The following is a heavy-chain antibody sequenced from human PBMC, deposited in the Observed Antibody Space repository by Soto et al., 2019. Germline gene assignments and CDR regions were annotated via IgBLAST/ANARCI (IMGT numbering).Heavy chain of an antibody. CDR3: ARGGTYDFWSGYSPKTNWFDP. V-gene: IGHV3-74*01. CDR2: INSDGSST. D-gene: IGHD3-3*01. J-gene: IGHJ5*02. CDR1: GFTFSSYW. Sequence: GGSLRLSCAASGFTFSSYWMHWVRQAPGKGLVWVSRINSDGSSTSYADSVKGRFTISRDNAKNTLYLQMNSLRAEDTAVYYFARGGTYDFWSGYSPKTNWFDPWGQGTLVTVSS.